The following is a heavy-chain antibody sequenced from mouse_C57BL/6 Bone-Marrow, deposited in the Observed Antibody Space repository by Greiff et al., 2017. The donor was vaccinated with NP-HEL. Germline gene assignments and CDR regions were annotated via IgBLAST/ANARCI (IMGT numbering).Heavy chain of an antibody. J-gene: IGHJ3*01. CDR1: GFTFSSYA. Sequence: EVHLVESGGGLVKPGGSLKLSCAASGFTFSSYAMSWVRQTPEKRLEWVATISDGGSYTYYPDNVKGRFTISRDNAKNNLYLQMSHLKSEDTAMYYCARDGSDSSGYGAYWGQGTLVTVSA. CDR3: ARDGSDSSGYGAY. V-gene: IGHV5-4*01. D-gene: IGHD3-2*02. CDR2: ISDGGSYT.